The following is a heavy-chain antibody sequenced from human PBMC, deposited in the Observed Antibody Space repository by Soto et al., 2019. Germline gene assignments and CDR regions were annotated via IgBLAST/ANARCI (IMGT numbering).Heavy chain of an antibody. CDR3: AKARAQYYDFWSGYPVDY. CDR1: GFPFSSYA. Sequence: GGSLSLSCAASGFPFSSYAMSGVRQAPGKGLEWVSAISGSGGSTYYADSVKGRFTISRDNSKNTLYPQMNSLRAEDTAVYYCAKARAQYYDFWSGYPVDYWGQGTLVTVSS. V-gene: IGHV3-23*01. D-gene: IGHD3-3*01. J-gene: IGHJ4*02. CDR2: ISGSGGST.